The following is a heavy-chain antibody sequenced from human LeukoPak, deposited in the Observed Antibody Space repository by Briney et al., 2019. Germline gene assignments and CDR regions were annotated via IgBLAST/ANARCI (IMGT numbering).Heavy chain of an antibody. D-gene: IGHD3-3*01. Sequence: PSQTLSLTCTVSGGSISSGDYSWTWIRQPPGKGLEWIGYIYNSGSTYYNPSLKSRVTISVDTSKSQFSLKLTSVTAADTAVYHCARAILTPSGFVWHFDLWGRGTLVTVSS. J-gene: IGHJ2*01. CDR3: ARAILTPSGFVWHFDL. CDR1: GGSISSGDYS. CDR2: IYNSGST. V-gene: IGHV4-30-4*01.